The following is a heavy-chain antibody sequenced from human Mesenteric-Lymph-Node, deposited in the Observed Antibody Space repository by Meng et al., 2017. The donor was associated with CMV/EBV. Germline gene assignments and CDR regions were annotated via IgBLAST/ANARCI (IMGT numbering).Heavy chain of an antibody. CDR3: ARDRRVVVPAATGWFDP. CDR2: IIPILGIA. V-gene: IGHV1-69*04. D-gene: IGHD2-2*01. Sequence: SVKVSCKASGGTFSSYTISWVRQAPGQGLEWMGRIIPILGIANYAQKFQGRVTITADKSTNTAYMELSSLRSEDTAVYYCARDRRVVVPAATGWFDPWGQGTLVTVSS. J-gene: IGHJ5*02. CDR1: GGTFSSYT.